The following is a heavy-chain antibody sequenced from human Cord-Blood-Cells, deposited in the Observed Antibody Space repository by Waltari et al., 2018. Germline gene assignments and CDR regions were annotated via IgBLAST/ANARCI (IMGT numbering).Heavy chain of an antibody. Sequence: EVQLVESGGGLVQPGGSLRLSCAASGFTFSSYWMHWVRQAPGKGLVWVSRMNSDGSSTSYADSVKGRFTISRDNAKNTLYLQMNSLRAEDTAVYYCARGGDYSNAFDIWGQGTMVTVSS. D-gene: IGHD4-4*01. CDR3: ARGGDYSNAFDI. CDR1: GFTFSSYW. V-gene: IGHV3-74*01. CDR2: MNSDGSST. J-gene: IGHJ3*02.